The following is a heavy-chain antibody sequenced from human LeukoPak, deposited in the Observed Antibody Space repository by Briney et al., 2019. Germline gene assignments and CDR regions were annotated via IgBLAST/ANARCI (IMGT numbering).Heavy chain of an antibody. CDR1: GFSFSTYA. Sequence: GGSLRLSCSASGFSFSTYAMHWVRQALGKGLEYVSGITSNGYSTYYADSLKGRFTISRDNSKNTLYLQMSSLRAEDTAVYYCVKGGGSGSYYNHYGMDVWGQGTTVTVSS. D-gene: IGHD3-10*01. CDR3: VKGGGSGSYYNHYGMDV. CDR2: ITSNGYST. V-gene: IGHV3-64D*09. J-gene: IGHJ6*02.